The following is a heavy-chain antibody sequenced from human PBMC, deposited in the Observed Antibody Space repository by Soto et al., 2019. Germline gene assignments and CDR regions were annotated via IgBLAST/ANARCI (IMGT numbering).Heavy chain of an antibody. CDR2: IIPIFGTA. CDR3: ARMSIAAAGMFPSWFEP. J-gene: IGHJ5*02. V-gene: IGHV1-69*01. Sequence: QVQLVQSGAEVKKPGSSVKVSCKASGGTFSSYAISWVRQAPGQGLEWMGGIIPIFGTANYAQKFQGRVTITADESTSTAYMELSSLRSEDTAVYYCARMSIAAAGMFPSWFEPLGQGTLVTVSS. D-gene: IGHD6-13*01. CDR1: GGTFSSYA.